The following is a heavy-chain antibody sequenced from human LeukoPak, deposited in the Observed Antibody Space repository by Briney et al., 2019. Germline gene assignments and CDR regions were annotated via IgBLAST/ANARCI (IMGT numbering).Heavy chain of an antibody. V-gene: IGHV1-46*01. CDR1: GYTFTSYY. D-gene: IGHD2-2*01. J-gene: IGHJ4*02. CDR2: INPSGGST. Sequence: GASVKVSCKASGYTFTSYYMHWVRQAPGQGLQWMGIINPSGGSTSYAQKFQGRVTMTRDTSTSTVYMELSSLRSEDTAVYYCAREESPPDIVVVPAALDYWGQGTLVTVSS. CDR3: AREESPPDIVVVPAALDY.